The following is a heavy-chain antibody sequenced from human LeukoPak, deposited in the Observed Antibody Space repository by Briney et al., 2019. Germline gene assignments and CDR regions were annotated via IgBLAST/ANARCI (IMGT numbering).Heavy chain of an antibody. V-gene: IGHV3-74*01. CDR1: GFTFSSYW. CDR2: INSDGSST. Sequence: GGSLRLSCAASGFTFSSYWMHWVRQAPGKGLVWVSRINSDGSSTSYADSVKGRFTISRDNAKNTLYLQMNSLRAEDTAVYYCARVTAMVLGFDYWGQGTLVTVSS. J-gene: IGHJ4*02. D-gene: IGHD5-18*01. CDR3: ARVTAMVLGFDY.